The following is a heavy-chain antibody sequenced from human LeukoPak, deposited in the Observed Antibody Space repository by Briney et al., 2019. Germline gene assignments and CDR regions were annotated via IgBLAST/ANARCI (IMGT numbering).Heavy chain of an antibody. D-gene: IGHD3-16*02. CDR1: GFTFSSYG. V-gene: IGHV3-30*02. CDR2: IRYDGSNK. Sequence: GGSLRLSCAASGFTFSSYGMHWVRQAPGQGPEWVAFIRYDGSNKYYADSMKGRFTISRDNSKNTLYLQMNSLRAEDTAVYYCARRLYDYVWGSYRPHDAFDIWGQGTMVTVSS. CDR3: ARRLYDYVWGSYRPHDAFDI. J-gene: IGHJ3*02.